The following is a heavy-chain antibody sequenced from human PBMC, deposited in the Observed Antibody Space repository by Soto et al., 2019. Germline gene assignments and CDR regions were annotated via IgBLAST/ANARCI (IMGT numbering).Heavy chain of an antibody. V-gene: IGHV3-15*01. CDR1: GFTFSNAW. CDR2: IKGEADGGTT. J-gene: IGHJ6*02. Sequence: PGGSLRLSCAASGFTFSNAWMSWVRQAPGKGLEWVGRIKGEADGGTTDYAAPVKGRITISRDDSKNTLYLQMNSLKTEDTAVYYCTTYALQWLVHYGMDVWGQGTTVTVSS. D-gene: IGHD6-19*01. CDR3: TTYALQWLVHYGMDV.